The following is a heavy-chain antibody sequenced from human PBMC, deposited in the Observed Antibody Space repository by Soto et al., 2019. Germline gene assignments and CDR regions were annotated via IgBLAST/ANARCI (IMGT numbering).Heavy chain of an antibody. V-gene: IGHV4-39*01. CDR3: ASGITGTTPLYYYYYMDV. J-gene: IGHJ6*03. CDR1: GGSISSSSYY. CDR2: IYYSGST. Sequence: SETLSLTCTVSGGSISSSSYYWGWIRQPPGKGLEWIGSIYYSGSTYYNPSLKSRVTISVDTSKNQFSLKLSSVTAADTAVYYCASGITGTTPLYYYYYMDVWGKGTTVTVSS. D-gene: IGHD1-7*01.